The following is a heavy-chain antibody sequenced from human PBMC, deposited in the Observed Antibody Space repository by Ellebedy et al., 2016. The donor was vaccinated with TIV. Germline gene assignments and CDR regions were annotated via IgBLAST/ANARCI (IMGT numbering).Heavy chain of an antibody. CDR2: ISAYTGNT. J-gene: IGHJ6*02. CDR3: ARAGDSSGWYGLDYYGMDV. Sequence: ASVKVSCKASGYTFTSYGIGWVRQAPGQGLEWMGWISAYTGNTNYAQKLQGRVTMTTDTSTSTAYMELRSLRSDDTAVYYCARAGDSSGWYGLDYYGMDVWGQGTTVTVSS. CDR1: GYTFTSYG. D-gene: IGHD6-19*01. V-gene: IGHV1-18*01.